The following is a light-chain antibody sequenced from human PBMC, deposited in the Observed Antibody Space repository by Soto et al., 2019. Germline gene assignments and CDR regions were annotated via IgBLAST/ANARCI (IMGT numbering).Light chain of an antibody. Sequence: DIQMTQSPSTLSASVEDRVTITCRASQSISSWLAWYQQKPGKAPKLLIYKASSLESGVPSRFSGSGSGTEFTLTISSLQPDDFATYYCQQYNSYRWTFGQGTKVDIK. CDR2: KAS. J-gene: IGKJ1*01. V-gene: IGKV1-5*03. CDR1: QSISSW. CDR3: QQYNSYRWT.